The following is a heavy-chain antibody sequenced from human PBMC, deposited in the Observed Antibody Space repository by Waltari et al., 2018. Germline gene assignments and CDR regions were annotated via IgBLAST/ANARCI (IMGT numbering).Heavy chain of an antibody. J-gene: IGHJ4*02. CDR3: ARLGWELVHFDY. D-gene: IGHD1-26*01. CDR2: IYYSGST. CDR1: GGSISSYY. Sequence: QVQLQESGPGLVKPSETLSLTCTVSGGSISSYYWSWIRQPPGKGLEWIGYIYYSGSTNLNPPLKGPVHISVNPAKNQFSLKLSSVTAADTAVYYCARLGWELVHFDYWGQGTLVTVSS. V-gene: IGHV4-59*08.